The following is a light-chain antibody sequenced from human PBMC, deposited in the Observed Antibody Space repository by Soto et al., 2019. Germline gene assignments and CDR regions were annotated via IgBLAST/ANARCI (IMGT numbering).Light chain of an antibody. CDR1: SSDVGGYNY. V-gene: IGLV2-14*03. J-gene: IGLJ1*01. Sequence: QSVLTQPASVSGSPGQSITISCTGTSSDVGGYNYVSWYQQQSGKAPKLLSFGNINRPSGVPDRFSGSKSGTSASLAITGLQAEDEGDYYCQSYDSTLSARYVFGTGTKVTVL. CDR3: QSYDSTLSARYV. CDR2: GNI.